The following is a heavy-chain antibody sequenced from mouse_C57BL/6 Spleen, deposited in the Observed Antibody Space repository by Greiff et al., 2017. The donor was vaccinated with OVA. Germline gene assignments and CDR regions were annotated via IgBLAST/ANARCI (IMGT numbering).Heavy chain of an antibody. D-gene: IGHD2-4*01. CDR2: ISSGGGYT. Sequence: EVQGVESGGDLVKPGGSLKLSCAASGFTFSSYGMSWVRQTPDKRLEWVAAISSGGGYTYYPESVKGRFTFTRDKAKNTLYLQMSSLKSEDTAMYYCASHPYDYYELFDYWGQGTTLTVSS. CDR3: ASHPYDYYELFDY. V-gene: IGHV5-6*01. J-gene: IGHJ2*01. CDR1: GFTFSSYG.